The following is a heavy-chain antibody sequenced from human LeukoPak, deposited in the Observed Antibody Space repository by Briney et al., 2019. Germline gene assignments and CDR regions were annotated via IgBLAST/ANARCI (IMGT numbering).Heavy chain of an antibody. D-gene: IGHD6-19*01. J-gene: IGHJ3*02. CDR3: VRNRGWYALDM. Sequence: GGSLRLSCAASRFTFSDYWMTWVRQAPGRGLEWVANINKDENQKQYVDSVKGRFTISRDNAKNSMYLQLNSLRAEDTGVYYCVRNRGWYALDMWGQGTMVTVSS. CDR2: INKDENQK. CDR1: RFTFSDYW. V-gene: IGHV3-7*01.